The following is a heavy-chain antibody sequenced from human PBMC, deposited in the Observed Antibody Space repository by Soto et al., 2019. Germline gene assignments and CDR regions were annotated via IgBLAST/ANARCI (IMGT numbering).Heavy chain of an antibody. Sequence: GGSLRLSCAASGFTLSSYSMNWVRQAPGKGLEWVSSISSSSSYIYYADSVKGRFTISRDNAKNSLYLQMNSLRAEDTAVYYCAREPPDYYEFLAVWRKGTTVTVSS. J-gene: IGHJ6*03. CDR3: AREPPDYYEFLAV. CDR1: GFTLSSYS. V-gene: IGHV3-21*01. CDR2: ISSSSSYI.